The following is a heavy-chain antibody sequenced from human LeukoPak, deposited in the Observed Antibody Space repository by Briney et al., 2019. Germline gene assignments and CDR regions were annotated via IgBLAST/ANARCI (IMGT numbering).Heavy chain of an antibody. V-gene: IGHV3-30-3*01. CDR1: GFTFSSYA. CDR3: AKGGIAAAVFDY. J-gene: IGHJ4*02. Sequence: PGGSLRLSCAASGFTFSSYAMHWVRQAPGKGLEWVAVISYDGSNKYYADSVKGRFTISRDNSKNTLYLQMNSLRAEDTAVYYCAKGGIAAAVFDYWGQGTLVTVSS. CDR2: ISYDGSNK. D-gene: IGHD6-13*01.